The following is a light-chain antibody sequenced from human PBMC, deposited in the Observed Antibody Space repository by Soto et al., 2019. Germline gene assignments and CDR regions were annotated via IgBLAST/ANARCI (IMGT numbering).Light chain of an antibody. J-gene: IGLJ1*01. CDR2: EVN. Sequence: QSALTQPASLSRSPGQSITISCTGTSSDIGAYDYVSWFQQHPGKAPKLMISEVNNRPPGVSNRIAGSMSGNTAYLYISGLPVEDEAEYCCFSVTTSSTTVFGTGTKVTVL. V-gene: IGLV2-14*01. CDR3: FSVTTSSTTV. CDR1: SSDIGAYDY.